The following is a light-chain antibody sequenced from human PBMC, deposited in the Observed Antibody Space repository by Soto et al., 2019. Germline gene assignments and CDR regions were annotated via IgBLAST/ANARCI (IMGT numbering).Light chain of an antibody. CDR3: QQYNTWPLIT. CDR1: QTVSRH. V-gene: IGKV3-15*01. J-gene: IGKJ5*01. Sequence: EIVMTQSPGTLSVSPGERATLSCRASQTVSRHLAWYQQKPGQAPRLLIFGASTRATGIPDRFSGSGSGTDFTLTISSLQSEDFAVDYCQQYNTWPLITFGPGTRLDIK. CDR2: GAS.